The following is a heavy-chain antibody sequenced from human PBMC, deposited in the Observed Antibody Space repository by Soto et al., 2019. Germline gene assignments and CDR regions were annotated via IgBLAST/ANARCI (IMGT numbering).Heavy chain of an antibody. CDR1: GYTFTNYA. D-gene: IGHD1-1*01. V-gene: IGHV1-3*01. CDR2: INAGNGHT. CDR3: ARGRWTQTTADYYLDF. Sequence: QVQLVQSGTEVKKPGASVKLSCKASGYTFTNYAIHWVRQAPGQRLKWMVWINAGNGHTKYSQKFQGRVTVTRDPSATTAYMELSSLTSEDTAVYYCARGRWTQTTADYYLDFWGQGTLVTVSS. J-gene: IGHJ4*02.